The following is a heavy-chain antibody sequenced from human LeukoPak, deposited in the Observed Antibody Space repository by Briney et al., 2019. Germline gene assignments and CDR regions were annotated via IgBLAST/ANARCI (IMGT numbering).Heavy chain of an antibody. Sequence: GGSLRLSCAAARFTFSNCAMHWVRQAPGKGLEWVAVISYDASYKYYAESLKGRFTISRDNSKNTLYLQMNSLRAEDTALYYCARSINWNEGGFDIWGQGTMVTVSS. CDR1: RFTFSNCA. CDR3: ARSINWNEGGFDI. D-gene: IGHD1-1*01. J-gene: IGHJ3*02. V-gene: IGHV3-30*04. CDR2: ISYDASYK.